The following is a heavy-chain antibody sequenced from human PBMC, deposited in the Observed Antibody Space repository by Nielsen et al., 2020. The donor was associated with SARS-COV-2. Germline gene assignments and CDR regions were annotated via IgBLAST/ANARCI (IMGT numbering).Heavy chain of an antibody. CDR2: ISGSGGST. Sequence: GESLKISCAASGFTFSSYAMSWVRQAPGKGLEWVSAISGSGGSTYYADSVKGRFTISRDNSKNTLYLQMNSLRAEDTAVYYCAKVTMITFGGVIDPFFRHWGQGTLVTVSS. CDR1: GFTFSSYA. V-gene: IGHV3-23*01. J-gene: IGHJ1*01. CDR3: AKVTMITFGGVIDPFFRH. D-gene: IGHD3-16*02.